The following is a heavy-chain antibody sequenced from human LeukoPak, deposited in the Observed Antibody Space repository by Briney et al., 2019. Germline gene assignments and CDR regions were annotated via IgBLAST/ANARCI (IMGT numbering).Heavy chain of an antibody. CDR1: GGSISTYY. J-gene: IGHJ4*02. Sequence: SETLSLTCTVSGGSISTYYWSWIRQPPGKGLEWIGYIYYSGGTNYNPSLKSRVTMSVDTSKNQFSLKLSSVTAADTAVYYCARGGIAAFHFDYWGQGTLVTVSS. CDR3: ARGGIAAFHFDY. CDR2: IYYSGGT. V-gene: IGHV4-59*01. D-gene: IGHD6-13*01.